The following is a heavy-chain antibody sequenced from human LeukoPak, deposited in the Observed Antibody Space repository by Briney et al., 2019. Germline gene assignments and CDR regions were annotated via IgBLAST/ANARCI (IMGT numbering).Heavy chain of an antibody. V-gene: IGHV3-23*01. J-gene: IGHJ4*02. CDR2: ISSSGSST. D-gene: IGHD6-13*01. CDR3: TKGGGIAAAGTDFDY. CDR1: GFTLSSYA. Sequence: GGSLRLSCAASGFTLSSYAMSWVRQTPEKGLEWVSGISSSGSSTYYADSVKGRFTISRDTSKNTVFLQMNSLRAEDTALYYCTKGGGIAAAGTDFDYWGQGTLVTVSS.